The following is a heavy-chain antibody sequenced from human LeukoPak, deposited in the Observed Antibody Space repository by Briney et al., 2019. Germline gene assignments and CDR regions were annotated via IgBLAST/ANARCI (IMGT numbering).Heavy chain of an antibody. V-gene: IGHV4-59*01. CDR2: VYYSGST. CDR3: ARGRRDGYTLYYMDV. Sequence: SETLSLTCTVSGDSISSYYWTWIRQPPGKGLEWIGYVYYSGSTNYNPPLKSRVTISTDTSKNQFSLKLSSVTAADTAVYYCARGRRDGYTLYYMDVWGKGTTVTFSS. J-gene: IGHJ6*03. D-gene: IGHD5-24*01. CDR1: GDSISSYY.